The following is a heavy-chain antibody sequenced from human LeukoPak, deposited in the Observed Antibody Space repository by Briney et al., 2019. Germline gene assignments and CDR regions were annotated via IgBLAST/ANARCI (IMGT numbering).Heavy chain of an antibody. D-gene: IGHD3-22*01. CDR2: IYYSGST. J-gene: IGHJ5*02. V-gene: IGHV4-30-4*08. Sequence: SETLSLTCTVSGGSISSYYWSWIRQPPGKGLEWIGYIYYSGSTYYNPSLKSRVTISVDTSKNQFSLKLSSVTAADTAVYYCARGGYYYYDSSGYYYDLNWFDPWGQGTLVTVSS. CDR1: GGSISSYY. CDR3: ARGGYYYYDSSGYYYDLNWFDP.